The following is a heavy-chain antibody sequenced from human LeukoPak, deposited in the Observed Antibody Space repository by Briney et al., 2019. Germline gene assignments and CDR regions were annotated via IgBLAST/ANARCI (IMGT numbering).Heavy chain of an antibody. CDR2: TYYRSKWYN. V-gene: IGHV6-1*01. CDR3: ARDLFVAAAGYYYSGMDV. J-gene: IGHJ6*02. Sequence: SQTLSLTCAISGDSVSSNSAAWNWIRQSPSRGLEWLGRTYYRSKWYNDYAVSVKSRITINPDTSKNQFSLQLNSVTPEDTAVYYCARDLFVAAAGYYYSGMDVWGQGTTVTVSS. D-gene: IGHD6-13*01. CDR1: GDSVSSNSAA.